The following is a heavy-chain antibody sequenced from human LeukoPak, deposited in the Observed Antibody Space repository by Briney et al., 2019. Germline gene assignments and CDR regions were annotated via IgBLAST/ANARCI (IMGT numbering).Heavy chain of an antibody. Sequence: GGSLRLSCAASGFTFSSYAMSWVRQAPGKGLEWVSAISGSGGSTYYADSVKGRFTISRDNSKNTLYLQMNSLRAEDTAVYYCAKDRGSVIPPPYYFDYWGQGTLVTVSS. V-gene: IGHV3-23*01. J-gene: IGHJ4*02. CDR3: AKDRGSVIPPPYYFDY. D-gene: IGHD5/OR15-5a*01. CDR2: ISGSGGST. CDR1: GFTFSSYA.